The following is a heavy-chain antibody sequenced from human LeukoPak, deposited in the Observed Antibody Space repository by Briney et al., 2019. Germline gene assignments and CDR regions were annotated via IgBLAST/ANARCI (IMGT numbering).Heavy chain of an antibody. J-gene: IGHJ3*01. CDR2: MSYDGSNE. Sequence: PGGSLRLSCAASGFTFSSYAMHWVRQAPGTGLQWVAFMSYDGSNEYYADSVKGRFTISRDNSKNTLYLQMNSLSAEDTAVYYCGREGYYYGSESHQADVFDVGAHGKMVTVFS. CDR3: GREGYYYGSESHQADVFDV. D-gene: IGHD3-10*01. V-gene: IGHV3-30*04. CDR1: GFTFSSYA.